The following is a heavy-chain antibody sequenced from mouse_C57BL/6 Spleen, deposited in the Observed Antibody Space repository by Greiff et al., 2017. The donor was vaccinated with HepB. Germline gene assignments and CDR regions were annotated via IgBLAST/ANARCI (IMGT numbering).Heavy chain of an antibody. CDR1: GYTFTSYW. J-gene: IGHJ4*01. CDR2: IYPGSGST. D-gene: IGHD1-1*01. V-gene: IGHV1-55*01. CDR3: ARYYYGSSYRAMDY. Sequence: QVQLQQPGAELVKPGASVKMSCKASGYTFTSYWITWVKQRPGQGLEWIGDIYPGSGSTNYNEKFKSKATLTVDKSSSTAYMQLSSLTSEDSAVYYCARYYYGSSYRAMDYWGQGTSVTVSS.